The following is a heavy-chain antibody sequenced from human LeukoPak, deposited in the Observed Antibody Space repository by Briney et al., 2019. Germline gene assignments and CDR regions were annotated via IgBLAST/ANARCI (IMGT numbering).Heavy chain of an antibody. Sequence: SETLSLTCTVSGGSISGYNWSWIRQPPGKGLEWIGYINYSGSTNYNPSLKSRVTISVDTSKNQFSLKLSSVTAADTAVYYCARHFGSGSYPVDYWGQGTLVTVSS. CDR1: GGSISGYN. V-gene: IGHV4-59*01. CDR2: INYSGST. CDR3: ARHFGSGSYPVDY. D-gene: IGHD3-10*01. J-gene: IGHJ4*02.